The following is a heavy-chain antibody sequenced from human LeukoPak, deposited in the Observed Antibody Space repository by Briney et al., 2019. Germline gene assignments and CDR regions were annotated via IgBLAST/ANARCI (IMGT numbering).Heavy chain of an antibody. Sequence: GRSLRLSCAASGFTFDDYAMRWVRQAPGKGLEWVSGISWNSGSIGYADSVKGRFTISRDNAKNSLYLQMNSLRAEDTALYYCATSSSSSSWGFDYWGQGTLVTVSS. CDR2: ISWNSGSI. V-gene: IGHV3-9*01. J-gene: IGHJ4*02. D-gene: IGHD6-6*01. CDR3: ATSSSSSSWGFDY. CDR1: GFTFDDYA.